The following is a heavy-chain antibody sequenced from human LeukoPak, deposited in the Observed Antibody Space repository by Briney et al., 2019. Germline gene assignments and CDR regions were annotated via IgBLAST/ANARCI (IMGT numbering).Heavy chain of an antibody. CDR1: GYTFTGYY. D-gene: IGHD3-16*02. J-gene: IGHJ4*02. CDR2: INPNSGGT. V-gene: IGHV1-2*02. Sequence: ASVKVSCKASGYTFTGYYMHWVRQAPGQGLEWMGWINPNSGGTNYAQKFQGRVTMTRDTSISTAYMELSRLRSDDTAVYYCVRVWASTFGGVIDTDYWGQGTLVTVSS. CDR3: VRVWASTFGGVIDTDY.